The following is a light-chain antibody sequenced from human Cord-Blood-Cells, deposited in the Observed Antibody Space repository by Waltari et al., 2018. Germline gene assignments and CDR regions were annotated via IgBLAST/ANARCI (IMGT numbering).Light chain of an antibody. J-gene: IGKJ1*01. CDR2: WSS. CDR1: QSVLYSSNNENY. Sequence: DIVMTQSPDSLAVSLGERATINCKSSQSVLYSSNNENYLAWYQQKPGQPPKLLIYWSSTRESGVPDRFSGSGSGTDVTLTISSLQAEDVAVYYCQQYYSTRTFGQGTKVEIK. V-gene: IGKV4-1*01. CDR3: QQYYSTRT.